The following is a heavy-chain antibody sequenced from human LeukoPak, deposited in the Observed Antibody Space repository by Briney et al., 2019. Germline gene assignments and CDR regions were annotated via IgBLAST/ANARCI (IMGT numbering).Heavy chain of an antibody. CDR1: VGTFSIYA. Sequence: VASVKVSCKASVGTFSIYAISWVRQAPGQGLEGMGGIIPIFGTANYAQEFQGGVTITTDVSTRTAYMELSSLRSEDTPVYYCARDRGYGHYYRDVWGKGTTVTVSS. V-gene: IGHV1-69*05. J-gene: IGHJ6*03. D-gene: IGHD3-10*01. CDR2: IIPIFGTA. CDR3: ARDRGYGHYYRDV.